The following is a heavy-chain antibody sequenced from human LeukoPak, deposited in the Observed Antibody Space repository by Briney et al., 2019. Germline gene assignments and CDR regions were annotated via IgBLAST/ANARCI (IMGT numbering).Heavy chain of an antibody. CDR2: IHYSDSA. D-gene: IGHD6-13*01. J-gene: IGHJ4*02. Sequence: KPSETLSLTSAVSGGSISNSGYYWAWIRQPPGKGLEYIGNIHYSDSALYNPSLQSRATILVDTSKNQFSLKLSSVTAADTAVYYCARRRAAAGPFDYWGQGTLVAVSS. V-gene: IGHV4-39*01. CDR1: GGSISNSGYY. CDR3: ARRRAAAGPFDY.